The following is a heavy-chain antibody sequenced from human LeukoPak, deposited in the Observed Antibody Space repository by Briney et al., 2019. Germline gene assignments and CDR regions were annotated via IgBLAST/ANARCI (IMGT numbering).Heavy chain of an antibody. CDR3: ARARLVATTEPFDY. Sequence: PGGSLRLSCAASGFTFSSYEMNWVRQAPGKGLEWVSYISSSSSYIYYADSVKGRFTISRDNAKNSLYLQMNSLRAEDTAVYYCARARLVATTEPFDYWGQGTLVTVSS. D-gene: IGHD5-12*01. CDR1: GFTFSSYE. CDR2: ISSSSSYI. J-gene: IGHJ4*02. V-gene: IGHV3-21*05.